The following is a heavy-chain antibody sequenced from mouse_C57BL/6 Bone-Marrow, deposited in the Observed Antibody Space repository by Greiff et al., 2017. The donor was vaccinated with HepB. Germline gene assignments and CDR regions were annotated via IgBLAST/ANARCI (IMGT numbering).Heavy chain of an antibody. CDR3: ARDPYGSSSAWFAY. CDR1: GYTFTSYG. CDR2: IYPRSGNT. D-gene: IGHD1-1*01. V-gene: IGHV1-81*01. Sequence: QVQLKQSGAELARPGASVKLSCKASGYTFTSYGISWVKQRTGQGLEWIGEIYPRSGNTYYNEKFKGKATLTADKSSSTAYMELRSLTSEDSAVYFCARDPYGSSSAWFAYWGQGTLVTVSA. J-gene: IGHJ3*01.